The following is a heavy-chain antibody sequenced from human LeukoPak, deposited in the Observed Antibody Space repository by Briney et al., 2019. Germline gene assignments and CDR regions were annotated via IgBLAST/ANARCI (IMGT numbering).Heavy chain of an antibody. CDR1: GGSISSYY. CDR2: ICYSGST. D-gene: IGHD2-15*01. J-gene: IGHJ4*02. CDR3: ARTYCSGGSCYSDY. Sequence: SETLSLTCTVSGGSISSYYWSWIRQPPGKGLEWIGYICYSGSTNYNPSLKSRVTISVDTSKNQFSLKLSSVTAADTAVYYCARTYCSGGSCYSDYWGQGTLVTVSS. V-gene: IGHV4-59*01.